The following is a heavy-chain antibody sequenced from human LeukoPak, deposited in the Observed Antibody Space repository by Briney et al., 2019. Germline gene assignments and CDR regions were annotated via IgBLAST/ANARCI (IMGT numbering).Heavy chain of an antibody. CDR1: GFTFSSCA. V-gene: IGHV3-23*01. Sequence: PGGSLRLSCAASGFTFSSCAMSWVRQAPGKGLEWVSTISGSGTGTYYADSVKGRFTISRDNSKYTLYLQMNSLRADDTAVYYCAKGGYSSGWRNYFDYWGQGTLVTVSS. CDR3: AKGGYSSGWRNYFDY. CDR2: ISGSGTGT. J-gene: IGHJ4*02. D-gene: IGHD6-19*01.